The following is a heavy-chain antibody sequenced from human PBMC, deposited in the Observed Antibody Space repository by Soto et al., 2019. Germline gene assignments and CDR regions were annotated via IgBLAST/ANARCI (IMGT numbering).Heavy chain of an antibody. CDR3: ARGEQYSGRIFDY. CDR1: GDSVSSNSAA. Sequence: QVQLQQSGPGLVKPSQTLSVTCGISGDSVSSNSAAWNWLRQSPSRGLEWLGRTYYRSKWYNDYAVSVESRITIKPDTSKTHFSLQLNFVTPENTAVYFCARGEQYSGRIFDYWGQGTLVTVSS. CDR2: TYYRSKWYN. V-gene: IGHV6-1*01. J-gene: IGHJ4*02. D-gene: IGHD1-26*01.